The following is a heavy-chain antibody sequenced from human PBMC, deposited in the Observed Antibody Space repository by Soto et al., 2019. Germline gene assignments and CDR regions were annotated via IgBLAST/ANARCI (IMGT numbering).Heavy chain of an antibody. CDR1: GYTFTSYG. D-gene: IGHD3-3*01. CDR3: APVYYDFWSDYLSTGFDP. J-gene: IGHJ5*02. V-gene: IGHV1-18*01. CDR2: ISAYNGNT. Sequence: GASVKVSCKASGYTFTSYGISWVRQAPGQGLEWMGWISAYNGNTNYAQKLQGRVTMTTDTSTSTAYMELRSLRSDDTAVYYCAPVYYDFWSDYLSTGFDPWGQGTLVTVSS.